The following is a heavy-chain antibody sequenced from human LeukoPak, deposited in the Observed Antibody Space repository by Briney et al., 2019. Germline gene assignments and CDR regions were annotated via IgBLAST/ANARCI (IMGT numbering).Heavy chain of an antibody. CDR2: IKQDGSEK. D-gene: IGHD4-17*01. Sequence: GGSLRLSCAASGFTFSSYWMSWVRQAPGKGLEWVANIKQDGSEKYYVDSVKGRFTISRDNAKNSLYLQMNSLRAEDTAVYYCAREYKDWTTVITKFDYWGQGTLVTVSS. CDR1: GFTFSSYW. J-gene: IGHJ4*02. V-gene: IGHV3-7*01. CDR3: AREYKDWTTVITKFDY.